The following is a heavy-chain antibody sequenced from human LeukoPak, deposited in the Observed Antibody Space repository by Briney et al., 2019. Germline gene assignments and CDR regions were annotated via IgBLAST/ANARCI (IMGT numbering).Heavy chain of an antibody. D-gene: IGHD3-3*01. J-gene: IGHJ6*02. V-gene: IGHV1-18*01. CDR3: ARDSYDFWSGYRPPGYYYGMDV. CDR2: ISAYNGNT. Sequence: VKVSCKASGYTFTSYGISWVRQAPGQGLEWMGWISAYNGNTNYAQKLQGRVTMTTDTSTSTAYMELRSLRSGDTAVYYCARDSYDFWSGYRPPGYYYGMDVWGQGTTVTVSS. CDR1: GYTFTSYG.